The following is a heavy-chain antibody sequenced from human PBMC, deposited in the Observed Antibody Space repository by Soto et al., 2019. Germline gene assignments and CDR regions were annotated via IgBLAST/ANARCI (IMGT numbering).Heavy chain of an antibody. Sequence: ASVKVSCKASGYTFTGYYMHWVRQAPGQGLEWMGWINPNSGGTNYAQKFQGWVTMTRDTSISTAYMELSRLRSDDTAVYYCARAARTYYYDSSGYYHPGYYGMDVWGQGTTVTVSS. CDR3: ARAARTYYYDSSGYYHPGYYGMDV. CDR1: GYTFTGYY. D-gene: IGHD3-22*01. V-gene: IGHV1-2*04. J-gene: IGHJ6*02. CDR2: INPNSGGT.